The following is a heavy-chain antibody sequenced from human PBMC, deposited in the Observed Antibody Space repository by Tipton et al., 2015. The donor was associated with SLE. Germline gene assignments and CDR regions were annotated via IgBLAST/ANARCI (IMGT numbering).Heavy chain of an antibody. CDR3: ARVRWGYCATTSCDHYYYMDV. CDR2: VQDMGSA. V-gene: IGHV4-59*01. CDR1: GGSIGSYY. D-gene: IGHD2-2*01. Sequence: GLVKPSETLSLRCTVSGGSIGSYYWSWIRQYPGKGLEWIGYVQDMGSASYNPSLKSRVSLSIDTSKNHFSLQLTSVTAADSAVYYCARVRWGYCATTSCDHYYYMDVWGKGTTVTVSS. J-gene: IGHJ6*03.